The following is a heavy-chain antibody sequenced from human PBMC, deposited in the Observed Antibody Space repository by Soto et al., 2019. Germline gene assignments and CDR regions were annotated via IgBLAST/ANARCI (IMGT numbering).Heavy chain of an antibody. V-gene: IGHV5-51*01. Sequence: GESQKISKKGAGDNFTSYLIVLMRPLHGKGLEWMGIIYPGDSDTRYSPSFQGQVTISADKSISTAYLQWSSLKASDTAMYYCARHEIVVPAAIPDSYYYYLDVWGKGTTVTVSS. CDR1: GDNFTSYL. D-gene: IGHD2-2*01. J-gene: IGHJ6*03. CDR3: ARHEIVVPAAIPDSYYYYLDV. CDR2: IYPGDSDT.